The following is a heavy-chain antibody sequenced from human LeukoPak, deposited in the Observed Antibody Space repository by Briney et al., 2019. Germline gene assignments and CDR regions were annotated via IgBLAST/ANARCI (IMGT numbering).Heavy chain of an antibody. Sequence: GGSLRLSCAASGFTFSSYGTSWVRQAPGKGLEWVSAISGSGGSTYYADSVRGRFTISRDNSKNTLYLQMNRLRVEDAAVYYCARAPVTSCRGAFCYPFDYWGQGTLVTVSS. V-gene: IGHV3-23*01. J-gene: IGHJ4*02. CDR1: GFTFSSYG. D-gene: IGHD2-15*01. CDR3: ARAPVTSCRGAFCYPFDY. CDR2: ISGSGGST.